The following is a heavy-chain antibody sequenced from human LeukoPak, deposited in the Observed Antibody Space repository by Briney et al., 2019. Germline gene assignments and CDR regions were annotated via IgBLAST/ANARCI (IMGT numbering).Heavy chain of an antibody. CDR3: ARVTGATSFDI. Sequence: SQTLSLTCALSGDSVSSNSAAWNWIRQSPSTGLEWLGRTYYRSKWYTDYAVSVKSRITINPDTSKNQFSLQLNSVTPEDTAVYFCARVTGATSFDIWGQGTMVTVSS. V-gene: IGHV6-1*01. D-gene: IGHD7-27*01. CDR1: GDSVSSNSAA. J-gene: IGHJ3*02. CDR2: TYYRSKWYT.